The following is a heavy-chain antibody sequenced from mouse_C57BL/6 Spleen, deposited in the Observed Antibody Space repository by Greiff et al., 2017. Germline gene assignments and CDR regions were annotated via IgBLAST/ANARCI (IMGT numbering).Heavy chain of an antibody. D-gene: IGHD1-1*01. Sequence: EVQLKESGGGLVKPGGSLKLSCAASGFTFSSYAMSWVRQTPEKRLEWVATISDGGSYTYYPDNVKGRFTISRDNAKNNLYLQMSHLKSEDTAMYYCARDRSTVPPYAMDYWGQGTSVTVSS. CDR3: ARDRSTVPPYAMDY. V-gene: IGHV5-4*01. CDR2: ISDGGSYT. CDR1: GFTFSSYA. J-gene: IGHJ4*01.